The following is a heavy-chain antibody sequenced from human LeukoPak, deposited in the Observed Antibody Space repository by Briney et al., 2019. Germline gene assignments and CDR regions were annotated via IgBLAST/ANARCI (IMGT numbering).Heavy chain of an antibody. V-gene: IGHV3-13*01. CDR2: IGTAGDT. D-gene: IGHD2-2*02. Sequence: GGSLRLSCAASGFTFSSYDMHWVRQATGKGLEGVSAIGTAGDTYYPGSVKGRFTISRENAKNSLYLQMNSLRARDTAVYYCARAGCSSTSCYTYYYGMDVWGQGTTVTVSS. CDR1: GFTFSSYD. J-gene: IGHJ6*02. CDR3: ARAGCSSTSCYTYYYGMDV.